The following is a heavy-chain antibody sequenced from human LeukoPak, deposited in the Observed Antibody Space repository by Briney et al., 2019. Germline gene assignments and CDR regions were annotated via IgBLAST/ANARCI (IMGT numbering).Heavy chain of an antibody. J-gene: IGHJ3*02. CDR3: AKDQFVATGTGDDI. Sequence: GGSLRLSCAASGFTFSNYAMSWVRQAPGKGLEWVLTISGSGGSTYYADSVKGRFTISRDNSKNTLYLQMNSLRAEDTAVYYCAKDQFVATGTGDDICGQGTMVTVSS. CDR1: GFTFSNYA. V-gene: IGHV3-23*01. D-gene: IGHD6-13*01. CDR2: ISGSGGST.